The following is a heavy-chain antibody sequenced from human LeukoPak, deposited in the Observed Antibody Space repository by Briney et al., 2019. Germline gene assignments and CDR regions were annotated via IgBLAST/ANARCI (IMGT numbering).Heavy chain of an antibody. CDR2: IIPIFRTP. V-gene: IGHV1-69*05. J-gene: IGHJ6*03. CDR1: GGTSSTYT. Sequence: SVKVSCKASGGTSSTYTITWVRQAPGQGLEWMGGIIPIFRTPNYAQRFQGRVTITTDESTSTAYMELSSLKSEDTAIYYCARVDRYYFYLDVWGKGTTVTVSS. CDR3: ARVDRYYFYLDV.